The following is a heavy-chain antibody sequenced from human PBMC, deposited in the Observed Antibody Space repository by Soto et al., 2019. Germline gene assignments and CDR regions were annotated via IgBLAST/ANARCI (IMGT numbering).Heavy chain of an antibody. CDR1: GGTFSTYS. Sequence: QVQLVQSGAEVKKPGSSVKVSCKVSGGTFSTYSISWVRQAPGQGLEWMGGIIPKFGTANYAQKFQGRVTITADESTSTAHMVLSSLRSEDTAVYYGARGGNSYDSSGYPKNNWFDPWGQGTLVTVSS. CDR2: IIPKFGTA. V-gene: IGHV1-69*12. J-gene: IGHJ5*02. CDR3: ARGGNSYDSSGYPKNNWFDP. D-gene: IGHD3-22*01.